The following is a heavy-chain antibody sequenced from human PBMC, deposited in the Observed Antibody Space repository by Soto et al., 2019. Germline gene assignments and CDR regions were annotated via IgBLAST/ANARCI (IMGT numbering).Heavy chain of an antibody. CDR3: ARPKIAVAGEDAFDI. CDR2: IIPIFGTA. CDR1: GGTFSSYA. D-gene: IGHD6-19*01. Sequence: PSAKVSCKASGGTFSSYAISWVRQAPGQGLEWMGGIIPIFGTANYAQKFQGRVTITADESTSTAYMELSSLRSEDTAVYYCARPKIAVAGEDAFDIWGQGTMVTVSS. V-gene: IGHV1-69*13. J-gene: IGHJ3*02.